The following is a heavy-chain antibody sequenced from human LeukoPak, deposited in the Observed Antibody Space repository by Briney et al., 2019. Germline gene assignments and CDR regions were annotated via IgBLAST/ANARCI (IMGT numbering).Heavy chain of an antibody. V-gene: IGHV3-21*01. CDR2: ISTSSSYI. CDR3: ARGHSNYGDYFDC. J-gene: IGHJ4*02. D-gene: IGHD4-11*01. CDR1: GFTSSRYS. Sequence: GGSLRLSCAASGFTSSRYSMNWVRQAPGKGLEWVSSISTSSSYIYYADSVKGRFTISRDNAKNSLSLQMNSLRVEDTAVYYCARGHSNYGDYFDCWGQGTLVTVSS.